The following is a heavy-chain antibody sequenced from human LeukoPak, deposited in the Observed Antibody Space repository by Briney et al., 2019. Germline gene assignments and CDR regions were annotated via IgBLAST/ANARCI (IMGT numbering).Heavy chain of an antibody. J-gene: IGHJ4*02. CDR2: IYYSGST. Sequence: PSETLSLTCTVSGGSISSYYWSWIRQPPGKGLEWIGYIYYSGSTNYNPSLKSRVTISVDTSKNQFSLKLSSVTAADKAVYYCARGNNDYGDYVYDYWGQGTLVTVSS. CDR3: ARGNNDYGDYVYDY. CDR1: GGSISSYY. V-gene: IGHV4-59*01. D-gene: IGHD4-17*01.